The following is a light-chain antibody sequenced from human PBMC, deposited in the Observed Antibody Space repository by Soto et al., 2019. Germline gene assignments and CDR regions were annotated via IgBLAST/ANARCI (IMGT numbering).Light chain of an antibody. J-gene: IGKJ1*01. Sequence: EIVLTQSPGTLSLSPGERATLSCRASQSLTNSRLAWYQQKPGQAPKVLIYGGSNRATGIPARFSGSGSGTEFTLTINSLQSEDFAVYYCQQYNNWWTFGQGTKVEIK. CDR3: QQYNNWWT. V-gene: IGKV3-15*01. CDR2: GGS. CDR1: QSLTNS.